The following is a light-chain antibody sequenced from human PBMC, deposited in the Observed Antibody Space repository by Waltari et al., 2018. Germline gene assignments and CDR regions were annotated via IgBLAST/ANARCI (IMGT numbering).Light chain of an antibody. J-gene: IGKJ4*01. CDR2: EVS. V-gene: IGKV2-30*02. CDR1: QSLVHIEGNTY. CDR3: MQGTHLPLT. Sequence: QSLVHIEGNTYFACFQQRAGPSPRLIIYEVSNRDSRVPDRFGGGGSGTDFTLKSSRVEAEDVGVYYCMQGTHLPLTFGGGTKVEIK.